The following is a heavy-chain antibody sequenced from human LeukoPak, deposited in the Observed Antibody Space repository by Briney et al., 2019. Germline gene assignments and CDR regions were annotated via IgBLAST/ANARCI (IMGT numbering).Heavy chain of an antibody. Sequence: GGSLRLSCVASGFTFYNYAMHWVRQAPGKGLEYVSAIGGNGDTSYYADSVKGRFTISRDNSKNTVCLQLGSLRTEDMAVYYCATRHEYSYPYWGQGTLVTVSS. CDR2: IGGNGDTS. CDR1: GFTFYNYA. D-gene: IGHD5-18*01. J-gene: IGHJ4*02. V-gene: IGHV3-64*02. CDR3: ATRHEYSYPY.